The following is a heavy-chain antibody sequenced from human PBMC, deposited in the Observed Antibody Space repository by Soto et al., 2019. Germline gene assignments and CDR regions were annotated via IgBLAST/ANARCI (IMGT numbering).Heavy chain of an antibody. D-gene: IGHD3-3*01. CDR1: GFTFSSYE. Sequence: EVQLVESGGGLVQPGGSLRLSCAASGFTFSSYEMNWVRQAPGKGLEWVSYISSSGSTIYYADSVKGRFTISRDNAKNSLYLQMNSLRAEYTAVYYCASRITIFGVVINLYGMDVWGQGTTVTVSS. CDR2: ISSSGSTI. J-gene: IGHJ6*02. CDR3: ASRITIFGVVINLYGMDV. V-gene: IGHV3-48*03.